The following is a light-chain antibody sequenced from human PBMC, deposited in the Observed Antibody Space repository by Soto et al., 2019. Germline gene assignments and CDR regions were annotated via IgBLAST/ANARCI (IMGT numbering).Light chain of an antibody. Sequence: DVKMYMSPSTVSASLSDRVTITCRASQSISSWVAWYQQKPGKAPKFLIYDASSLESGVPSRFSGSGSGTEFTLTISSLQPDDFATYYCQQYNSYPITVGQGTRLEIK. CDR2: DAS. CDR3: QQYNSYPIT. CDR1: QSISSW. J-gene: IGKJ5*01. V-gene: IGKV1-5*01.